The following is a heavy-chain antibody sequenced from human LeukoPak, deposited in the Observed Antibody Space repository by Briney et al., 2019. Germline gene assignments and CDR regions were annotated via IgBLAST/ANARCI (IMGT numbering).Heavy chain of an antibody. Sequence: SETLSLTCTVSGGSISSYYWSWIRQPPGKGLEWIGYIHYSGSTNYNPSLKSRVTISVDTSKNQFSLKLSSVTAADTAVYYCARFHYYGSGSYPLFDYWGRGTLVAVSS. CDR3: ARFHYYGSGSYPLFDY. D-gene: IGHD3-10*01. J-gene: IGHJ4*02. CDR2: IHYSGST. V-gene: IGHV4-59*01. CDR1: GGSISSYY.